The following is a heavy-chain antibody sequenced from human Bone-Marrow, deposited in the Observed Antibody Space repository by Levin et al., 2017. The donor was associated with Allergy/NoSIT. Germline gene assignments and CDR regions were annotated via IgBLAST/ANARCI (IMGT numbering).Heavy chain of an antibody. CDR2: VNPNSGVT. CDR3: VRDKFRIPEAALLWYLDY. Sequence: PRASVKVSCMSSGYTFTDHHIHWVRQAPGQGLEWMGRVNPNSGVTNTAQKFQGRLTMSRDTSITTAYMEVTRLRSDDTAIYYCVRDKFRIPEAALLWYLDYWGQGSLVTVSS. J-gene: IGHJ4*02. D-gene: IGHD2-15*01. CDR1: GYTFTDHH. V-gene: IGHV1-2*06.